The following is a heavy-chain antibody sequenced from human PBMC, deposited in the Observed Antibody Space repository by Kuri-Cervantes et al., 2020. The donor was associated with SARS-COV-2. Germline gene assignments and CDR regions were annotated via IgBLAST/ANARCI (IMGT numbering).Heavy chain of an antibody. CDR2: IGPSNTYI. CDR3: ATESSSWYDGSFDY. D-gene: IGHD6-13*01. CDR1: GFTFNTYN. J-gene: IGHJ4*02. V-gene: IGHV3-21*01. Sequence: GESLKISCTASGFTFNTYNMKWVRQAPGKGLEWVSGIGPSNTYIYYADSVKGRFIISRDNSKNTLYLQMNSLRAEDTAVYYCATESSSWYDGSFDYWGQGTLVTVSS.